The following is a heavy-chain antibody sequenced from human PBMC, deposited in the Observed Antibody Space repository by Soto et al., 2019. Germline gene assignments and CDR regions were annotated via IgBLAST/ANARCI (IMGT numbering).Heavy chain of an antibody. CDR3: TTEVSYDSHPAGFDY. CDR2: IKSKTDGGTT. J-gene: IGHJ4*02. Sequence: EVQLVESGGGLVKPGGSLRLSCAASGFTFSNAWMNWVRQAPGKGLEWVGRIKSKTDGGTTDYAAPVKGRFTISRDDSKNTLYLQMNSLKTEDTAVYYCTTEVSYDSHPAGFDYWGQGTLVTVSS. D-gene: IGHD5-12*01. CDR1: GFTFSNAW. V-gene: IGHV3-15*07.